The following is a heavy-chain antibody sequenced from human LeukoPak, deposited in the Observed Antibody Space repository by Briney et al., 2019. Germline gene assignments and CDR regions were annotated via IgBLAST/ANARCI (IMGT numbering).Heavy chain of an antibody. J-gene: IGHJ4*02. Sequence: PAETLSLTCTVSGGSISSYYWRWIRQPPGKGLEWIGYIYYSGSTNYNPALKRRVTISVDTSKNQFSLKLSSVTAADTAVYYCARDYGGSLDYWGQGTLVTVSS. CDR2: IYYSGST. CDR3: ARDYGGSLDY. CDR1: GGSISSYY. D-gene: IGHD4-23*01. V-gene: IGHV4-59*01.